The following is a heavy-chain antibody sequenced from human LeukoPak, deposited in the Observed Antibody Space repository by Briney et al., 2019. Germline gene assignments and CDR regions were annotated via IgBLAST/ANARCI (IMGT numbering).Heavy chain of an antibody. Sequence: GGSLRLSCTTSGFIFGDYVMSWFRQAPGKGLDWVGFIRSKTHGGTTEYAASVKGRFTISRDDSKSIAYLQMNSLKSEDTAVYYCTRGGMAPDYWGQGTLVTVSS. CDR2: IRSKTHGGTT. J-gene: IGHJ4*02. D-gene: IGHD5-24*01. V-gene: IGHV3-49*03. CDR1: GFIFGDYV. CDR3: TRGGMAPDY.